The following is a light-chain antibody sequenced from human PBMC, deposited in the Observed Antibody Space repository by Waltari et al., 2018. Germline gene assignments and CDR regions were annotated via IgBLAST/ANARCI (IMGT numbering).Light chain of an antibody. J-gene: IGLJ1*01. Sequence: QSALTPPASVSGSPGQSITVSCTGTSSDVGSYNLVSWYQHHPPKAPKLMISEVSKRPAGVSNRFSGSKSGNTASLTISGLQPEDEADYYCCSYAGANTYVFGSGTKVTVL. CDR2: EVS. CDR3: CSYAGANTYV. V-gene: IGLV2-23*02. CDR1: SSDVGSYNL.